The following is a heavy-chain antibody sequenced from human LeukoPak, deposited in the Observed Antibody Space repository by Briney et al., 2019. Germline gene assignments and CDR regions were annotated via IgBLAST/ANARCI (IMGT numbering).Heavy chain of an antibody. J-gene: IGHJ6*02. CDR3: TRDLMDYDVSTGLHHYYMDV. CDR2: INGDGRNI. V-gene: IGHV3-74*01. CDR1: GFTFTTHW. D-gene: IGHD3-9*01. Sequence: GGSLRLSCGASGFTFTTHWIHWVRQAPRKGLVWVSRINGDGRNINYADSVRGRFTISRDNAKNTLYLQMNTLRVEDTAVYYCTRDLMDYDVSTGLHHYYMDVWGQGTTVTVSS.